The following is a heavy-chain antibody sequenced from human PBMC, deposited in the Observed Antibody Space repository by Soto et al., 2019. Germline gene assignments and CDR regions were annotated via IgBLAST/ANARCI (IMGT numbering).Heavy chain of an antibody. V-gene: IGHV3-23*01. CDR2: ISGSGGST. Sequence: GGSLRLSCAAAGFTFSSYAMSWVRQAPGKGLEWVSAISGSGGSTYYADSVKGRFTISRDNSKNTLYLQMNSLRAEDTAVYYCAKRIAVAGYFDYWGQGTLVTVSS. CDR3: AKRIAVAGYFDY. CDR1: GFTFSSYA. D-gene: IGHD6-19*01. J-gene: IGHJ4*02.